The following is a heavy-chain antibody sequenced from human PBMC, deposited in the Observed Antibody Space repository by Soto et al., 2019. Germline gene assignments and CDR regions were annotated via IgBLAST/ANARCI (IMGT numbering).Heavy chain of an antibody. CDR3: ARADSSRGLSFDY. CDR2: IYYSGST. D-gene: IGHD6-13*01. Sequence: SETLSLTCTVSGGSISSYYWSWIRQPPGKGLEWIGYIYYSGSTNYNPSLKSRVTISVDTSKNQFSLKLSSVTAADTAVYYCARADSSRGLSFDYWGQGTLVTVPQ. CDR1: GGSISSYY. V-gene: IGHV4-59*08. J-gene: IGHJ4*02.